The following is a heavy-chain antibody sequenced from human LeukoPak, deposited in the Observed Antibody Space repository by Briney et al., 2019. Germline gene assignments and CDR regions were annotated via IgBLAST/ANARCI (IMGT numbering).Heavy chain of an antibody. V-gene: IGHV4-39*07. J-gene: IGHJ4*02. CDR1: GDSISSSNYY. CDR2: IYYTGST. D-gene: IGHD2-2*01. Sequence: SETLSLTCTVSGDSISSSNYYWAWVRQPPGKGLEWMGTIYYTGSTYYNPSLKSRVTISVETSKIQFSLKLSSVTAADTAVYYCARDSCSSTSCRKKFDKWGQGTLVTASS. CDR3: ARDSCSSTSCRKKFDK.